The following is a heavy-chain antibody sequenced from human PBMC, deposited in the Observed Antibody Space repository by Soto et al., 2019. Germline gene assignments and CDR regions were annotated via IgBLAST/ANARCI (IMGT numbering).Heavy chain of an antibody. Sequence: GGSLRLSCAASGFTFSSYWMFWVRQAPGKGLVWVSRISIDGRSTNYADSVKGRFTISRDNSKNTLYLQMNSLRAEDTAVYYCAKDVALDVQMATIFFDFRGQGALVTVSS. J-gene: IGHJ4*02. CDR2: ISIDGRST. CDR3: AKDVALDVQMATIFFDF. CDR1: GFTFSSYW. D-gene: IGHD5-12*01. V-gene: IGHV3-74*01.